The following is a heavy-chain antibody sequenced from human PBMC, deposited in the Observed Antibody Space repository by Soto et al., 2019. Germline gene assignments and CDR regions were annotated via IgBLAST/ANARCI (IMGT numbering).Heavy chain of an antibody. CDR2: IHADNGNT. J-gene: IGHJ1*01. D-gene: IGHD2-21*02. Sequence: ASVKVSCKTPGYTFTRYNMHWVRQAPGQRLEWMGWIHADNGNTKYSQKFQGRVTITRDTSASTAYMELSSLRSEDTAVYYCARASPNVRGSDPPEYFQYWGQGTLVTVSS. V-gene: IGHV1-3*01. CDR3: ARASPNVRGSDPPEYFQY. CDR1: GYTFTRYN.